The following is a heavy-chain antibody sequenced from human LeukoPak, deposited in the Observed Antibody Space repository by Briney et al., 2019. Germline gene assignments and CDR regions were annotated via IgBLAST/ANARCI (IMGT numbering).Heavy chain of an antibody. CDR2: IYPGDSDT. Sequence: GESLKISCKGAGYSSTSCWIGWVRQMPGKGLEWMGIIYPGDSDTRYSPSFQGQVTISADKSISTAYLQWSSLKASDTAMYYCARHEGYCSSTSCYLSYFDYWGQGTLVTVSS. CDR1: GYSSTSCW. J-gene: IGHJ4*02. CDR3: ARHEGYCSSTSCYLSYFDY. V-gene: IGHV5-51*01. D-gene: IGHD2-2*01.